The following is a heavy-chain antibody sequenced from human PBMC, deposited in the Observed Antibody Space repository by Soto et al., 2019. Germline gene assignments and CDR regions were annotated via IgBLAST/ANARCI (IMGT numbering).Heavy chain of an antibody. V-gene: IGHV1-69*01. CDR3: ARATYYYDSSGYYYPQYYFVY. Sequence: QVQLVQSGAEVKKPGSSVKVSCKASGGTFSSYAISWVRQAPGQGLEWMGGIIPIFGTANYAQKFQGRVTITADESTSTAYMELSSLRSEDTAVYYCARATYYYDSSGYYYPQYYFVYWGQGTLVTVSS. J-gene: IGHJ4*02. D-gene: IGHD3-22*01. CDR1: GGTFSSYA. CDR2: IIPIFGTA.